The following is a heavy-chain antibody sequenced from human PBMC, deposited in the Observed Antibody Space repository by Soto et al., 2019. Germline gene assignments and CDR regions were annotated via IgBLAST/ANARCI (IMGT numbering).Heavy chain of an antibody. V-gene: IGHV1-69*02. CDR2: VNPILSMS. J-gene: IGHJ4*02. CDR1: GDTFSFYT. CDR3: ARGASPLIDY. D-gene: IGHD1-26*01. Sequence: SVKVSCKASGDTFSFYTINWVRQAPGLGLEWMGRVNPILSMSNYAQKFQGRVTMTADKSTSTAYMELSSLRSEDTAVYYCARGASPLIDYWGQGTLVTVSS.